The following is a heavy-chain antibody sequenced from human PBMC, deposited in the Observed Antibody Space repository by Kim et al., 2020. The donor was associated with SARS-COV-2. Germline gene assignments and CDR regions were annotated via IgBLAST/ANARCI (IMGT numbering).Heavy chain of an antibody. CDR2: ISWNNDDI. D-gene: IGHD6-19*01. CDR3: AKSIAVAGSLNDPFNY. V-gene: IGHV3-9*01. CDR1: AFNFGDYA. J-gene: IGHJ4*01. Sequence: GGSQRLSCVASAFNFGDYAMHWVRQAPGKGLEWVSSISWNNDDIGYADSVKGRFTISRDNAKNFLFLEMRSLGVEDTAFYYCAKSIAVAGSLNDPFNYWG.